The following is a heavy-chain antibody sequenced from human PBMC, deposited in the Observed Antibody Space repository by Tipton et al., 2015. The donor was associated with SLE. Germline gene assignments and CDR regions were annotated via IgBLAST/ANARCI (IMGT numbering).Heavy chain of an antibody. Sequence: TLSLTCSVSGGSLSNLYWSWIRQSPGRGLEWIAFVYNSIVTNYNPSLKSRVTISVDSFKNQFSLRLSSVTAADTAVYYCARSPGTARAEYLDYWGQGTLVTVSS. CDR2: VYNSIVT. J-gene: IGHJ1*01. V-gene: IGHV4-59*11. D-gene: IGHD1-14*01. CDR1: GGSLSNLY. CDR3: ARSPGTARAEYLDY.